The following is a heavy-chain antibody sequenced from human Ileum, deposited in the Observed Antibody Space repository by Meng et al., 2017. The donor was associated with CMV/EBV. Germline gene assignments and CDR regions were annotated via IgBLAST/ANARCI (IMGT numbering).Heavy chain of an antibody. CDR2: IFYSGST. V-gene: IGHV4-30-4*08. Sequence: QVQLQESGAGLVKASQTLSITLPVPDDSVTTGNYYWPWIRQPPGKDLEWTGYIFYSGSTYYNPSLKSRVSISVDMSKHQFSLNLTSVTAADTALYYCARAFSEADVLSGYYYPQHFDSWGQGALVTFYS. D-gene: IGHD3-9*01. J-gene: IGHJ4*02. CDR1: DDSVTTGNYY. CDR3: ARAFSEADVLSGYYYPQHFDS.